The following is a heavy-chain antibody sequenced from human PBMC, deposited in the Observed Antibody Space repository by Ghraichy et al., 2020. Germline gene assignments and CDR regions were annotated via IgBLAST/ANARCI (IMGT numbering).Heavy chain of an antibody. CDR1: GFTFSSYW. CDR3: AREAGYYGSGGLDV. D-gene: IGHD3-10*01. Sequence: GGSLRLSCAASGFTFSSYWMSWVRQAPGKGLEWVANIKQDGSEKYYVDSVKGRFTISRDNAKNSLYLQMNSLRAEDTAVYYCAREAGYYGSGGLDVWGKGTTVTVSS. CDR2: IKQDGSEK. J-gene: IGHJ6*04. V-gene: IGHV3-7*03.